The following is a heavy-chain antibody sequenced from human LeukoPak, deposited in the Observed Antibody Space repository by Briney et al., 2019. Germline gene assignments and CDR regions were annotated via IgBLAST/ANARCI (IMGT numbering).Heavy chain of an antibody. CDR2: FYTSGST. CDR3: AREDYYDSSGYYPMHYFDY. V-gene: IGHV4-4*07. D-gene: IGHD3-22*01. Sequence: SETLSLTCAVYGGSFSGYYWSWIRQPAGKGLEWIGRFYTSGSTNYNPSLKSRVTMSVDTSKNQFSLKLSSVTAADTAVYYCAREDYYDSSGYYPMHYFDYWGQGTLATVSS. CDR1: GGSFSGYY. J-gene: IGHJ4*02.